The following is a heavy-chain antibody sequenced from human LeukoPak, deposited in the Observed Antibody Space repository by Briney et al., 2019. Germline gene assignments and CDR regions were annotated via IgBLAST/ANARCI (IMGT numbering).Heavy chain of an antibody. D-gene: IGHD5-18*01. CDR2: IYPSDSDT. CDR1: GYNFGTHW. CDR3: ARTVTNWFDP. Sequence: GESLKISCQGSGYNFGTHWIGWVRQTPGKGLEWMGMIYPSDSDTRYSPSLQGQVTISADKSITTAYLQWSSLKASDTAMYYCARTVTNWFDPWGQGTLVTVSS. V-gene: IGHV5-51*01. J-gene: IGHJ5*02.